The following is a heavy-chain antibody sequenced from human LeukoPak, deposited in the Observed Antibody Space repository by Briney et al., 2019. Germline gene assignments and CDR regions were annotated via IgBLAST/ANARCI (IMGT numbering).Heavy chain of an antibody. D-gene: IGHD2-15*01. J-gene: IGHJ4*01. CDR1: GFTFSNHG. Sequence: SLTLSRVASGFTFSNHGMHWVRQAPAKGLEWVAVTSYDGSDKYYADSVKGRFNISRDNSKNTLYLQMNSLRPEDTAVFYCAKDSGHCSGGSCYSFDFWGLGNLVSVSS. CDR3: AKDSGHCSGGSCYSFDF. CDR2: TSYDGSDK. V-gene: IGHV3-30*18.